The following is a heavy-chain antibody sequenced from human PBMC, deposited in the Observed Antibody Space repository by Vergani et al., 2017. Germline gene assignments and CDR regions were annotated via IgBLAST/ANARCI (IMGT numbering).Heavy chain of an antibody. CDR3: ARGPWGATTPNYFDY. V-gene: IGHV1-46*01. CDR2: INPSGGST. Sequence: QVQLVQSGAEVKKPGASVKVSCKASGYTFTSYYMHWVRQAPGQGLEWMGIINPSGGSTSYAQKFQGRVTMTRDTSTSTVYMELSSLRSEDTAVYYCARGPWGATTPNYFDYWGQGTLVTVSS. J-gene: IGHJ4*02. CDR1: GYTFTSYY. D-gene: IGHD1-26*01.